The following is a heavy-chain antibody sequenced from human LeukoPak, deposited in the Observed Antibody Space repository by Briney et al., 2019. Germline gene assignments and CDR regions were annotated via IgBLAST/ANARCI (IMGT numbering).Heavy chain of an antibody. V-gene: IGHV3-30*03. CDR3: ARVGGDYQKYYFDY. Sequence: GRSLRLSCAASGFTFSSYGMHWVRQAPGKGLEWVAVISYDGSNKYYADSVKGRFTISRDNSKNTLYLQMNSLRAEDTAVYYCARVGGDYQKYYFDYWGQGTLVTVSS. CDR1: GFTFSSYG. CDR2: ISYDGSNK. J-gene: IGHJ4*02. D-gene: IGHD4-17*01.